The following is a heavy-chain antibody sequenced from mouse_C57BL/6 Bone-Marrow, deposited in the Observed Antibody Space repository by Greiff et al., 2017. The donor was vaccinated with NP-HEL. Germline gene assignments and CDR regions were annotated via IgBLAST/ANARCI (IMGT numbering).Heavy chain of an antibody. CDR2: INPYNGGT. D-gene: IGHD2-4*01. J-gene: IGHJ3*01. CDR3: ARWGYDDDGFAY. V-gene: IGHV1-19*01. CDR1: GYTFTDYY. Sequence: EVQLQESGPVLVKPGASVKMSCKASGYTFTDYYMNWVKQSHGKSLEWIGVINPYNGGTSYNQKFKGKATLTVDKSSSTAYMELNSLTSEDSAVYYCARWGYDDDGFAYWGQGTLVTVSA.